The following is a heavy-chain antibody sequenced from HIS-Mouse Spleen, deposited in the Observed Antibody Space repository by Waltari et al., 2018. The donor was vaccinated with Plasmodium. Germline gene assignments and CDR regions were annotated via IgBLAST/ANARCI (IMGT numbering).Heavy chain of an antibody. V-gene: IGHV4-34*01. D-gene: IGHD2-15*01. CDR2: ITHSGST. CDR3: ARLVVVASKDSY. CDR1: GGSFSGYY. Sequence: QVQLQQWGAGLLKPSETLSLTCAVYGGSFSGYYWGWIRQPPGKGLEWIGEITHSGSTNHNPSLKSRVTISVDTSKNQFSLKLSSVTAADTAVYYCARLVVVASKDSYWGQGTLVTVSS. J-gene: IGHJ4*02.